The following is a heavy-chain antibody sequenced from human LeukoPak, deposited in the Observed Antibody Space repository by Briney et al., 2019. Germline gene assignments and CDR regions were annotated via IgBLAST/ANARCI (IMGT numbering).Heavy chain of an antibody. V-gene: IGHV4-59*08. J-gene: IGHJ5*02. CDR3: ARHITMVRGIDWFDP. D-gene: IGHD3-10*01. CDR1: GGSISSYY. Sequence: SETLSLTCTVSGGSISSYYWSWIRQPPGKGLEWIGYIYYSGSTNYNPSLKSRVTISVDTSKNQFSLKLSSVTAADTAVYYCARHITMVRGIDWFDPWGQGTLVTVSS. CDR2: IYYSGST.